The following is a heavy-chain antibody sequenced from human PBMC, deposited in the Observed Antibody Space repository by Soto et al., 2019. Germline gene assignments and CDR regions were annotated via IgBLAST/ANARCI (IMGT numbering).Heavy chain of an antibody. D-gene: IGHD2-21*01. V-gene: IGHV1-2*02. J-gene: IGHJ6*02. Sequence: ASVKVSCKASGYAFTGYYVHWVRPAPGHGLEWLGWIHLNSGGTNYAQSFQGRVTMTRDMSVSAVYMEMTGLSSDDTAVYYCASPRELSYSYLYCFTLDVWGQGTTVTVS. CDR3: ASPRELSYSYLYCFTLDV. CDR1: GYAFTGYY. CDR2: IHLNSGGT.